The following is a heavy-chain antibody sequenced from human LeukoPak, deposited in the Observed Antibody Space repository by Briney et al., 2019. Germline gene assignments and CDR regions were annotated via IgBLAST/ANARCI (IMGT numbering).Heavy chain of an antibody. V-gene: IGHV3-23*01. CDR2: ISGNSGST. CDR3: AKVSAWAMVGATYFDY. Sequence: GGSLRLSCAASGFTFSSYAMGWVPQAPGKGLEWVSSISGNSGSTYYADSVKGRFTISRDNSKNTVYLQMNSLRAEDTAVYYCAKVSAWAMVGATYFDYWGQGTLVTVSS. CDR1: GFTFSSYA. J-gene: IGHJ4*02. D-gene: IGHD1-26*01.